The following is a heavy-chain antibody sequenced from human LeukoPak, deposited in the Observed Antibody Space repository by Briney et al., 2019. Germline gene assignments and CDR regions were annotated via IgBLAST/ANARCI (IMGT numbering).Heavy chain of an antibody. D-gene: IGHD2-21*01. CDR2: IFYSGST. J-gene: IGHJ4*02. CDR1: GDSISSSSYY. CDR3: ARVFRLWWGFNY. Sequence: SETLSLTCTVSGDSISSSSYYWGWVRQPPGKGLEWIGTIFYSGSTFYSPSVESRVTMSVDTSKNQFSLKLSSVTAADTAVYYCARVFRLWWGFNYWGQGTLVTVSS. V-gene: IGHV4-39*01.